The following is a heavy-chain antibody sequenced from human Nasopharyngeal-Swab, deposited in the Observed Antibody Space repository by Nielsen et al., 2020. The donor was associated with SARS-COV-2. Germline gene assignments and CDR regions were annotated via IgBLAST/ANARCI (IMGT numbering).Heavy chain of an antibody. J-gene: IGHJ4*02. Sequence: WIRQPPGKGLEWIGSIYYSGSTYYNPSLKSRVTISVDTSKNQFSLKLSSVTAADTAVYYCARLDPNSSRDDYWGQGTLVTVSS. CDR3: ARLDPNSSRDDY. D-gene: IGHD6-13*01. V-gene: IGHV4-39*01. CDR2: IYYSGST.